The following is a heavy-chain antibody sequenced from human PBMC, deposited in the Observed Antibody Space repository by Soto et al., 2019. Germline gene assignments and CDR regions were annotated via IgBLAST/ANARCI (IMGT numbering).Heavy chain of an antibody. J-gene: IGHJ1*01. D-gene: IGHD6-19*01. V-gene: IGHV1-2*02. Sequence: ASVKVSCKASGYTFTGYYTHWVRQAPGQGLEWMGWINPNSGGTNYAQKFQGRVTMTRDTSISTAYMELSRLRSDDTAVYYCARDSTSSGRERKYFQHWGQGTLVTVSS. CDR2: INPNSGGT. CDR3: ARDSTSSGRERKYFQH. CDR1: GYTFTGYY.